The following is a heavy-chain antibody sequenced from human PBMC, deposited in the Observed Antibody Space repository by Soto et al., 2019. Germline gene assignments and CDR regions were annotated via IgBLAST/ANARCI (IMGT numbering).Heavy chain of an antibody. D-gene: IGHD3-16*01. Sequence: GGSVRLSCAASGVSFSNAWINWVRQPPGGGLEWVGRIRSQSDGGSGDYAAPVKGRFVVSRDDSKNIVYLQMNSLKSEDTAVYYCTTDSRTLIPEVRFYFWGHGTLVTVSS. V-gene: IGHV3-15*07. CDR3: TTDSRTLIPEVRFYF. CDR2: IRSQSDGGSG. J-gene: IGHJ1*01. CDR1: GVSFSNAW.